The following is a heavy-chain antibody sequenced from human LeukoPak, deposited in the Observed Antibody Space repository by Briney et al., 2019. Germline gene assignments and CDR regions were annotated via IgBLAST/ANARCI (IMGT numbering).Heavy chain of an antibody. V-gene: IGHV3-30*02. D-gene: IGHD2-2*03. Sequence: GGSLRLSCAASGFTFSSYRMHWVRQAPGKGLEWVGFIRYDGSNKYYADSVKGRFTISRDNSKHTLYVQLNSLRAEDTAMYYCAKPNGYCSSTSCYLFDCWGQGTLVSVSS. CDR2: IRYDGSNK. CDR1: GFTFSSYR. CDR3: AKPNGYCSSTSCYLFDC. J-gene: IGHJ4*02.